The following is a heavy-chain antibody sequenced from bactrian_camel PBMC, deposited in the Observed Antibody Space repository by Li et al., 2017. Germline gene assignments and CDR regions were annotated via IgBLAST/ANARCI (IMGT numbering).Heavy chain of an antibody. D-gene: IGHD7*01. Sequence: DVQLVESGGGSVQAGQSLRLSCAASGFTDITFSWYAMSWVRQAPGKGLEWVSTINHSGGTTYYPDSVKGRFTISRDNAKNTLYLQMNSLNTEDTAMYYCAAAAGLFGGTCLDVRSVDYWGQGTQVTV. CDR2: INHSGGTT. V-gene: IGHV3S31*01. J-gene: IGHJ4*01. CDR3: AAAAGLFGGTCLDVRSVDY. CDR1: GFTDITFSWYA.